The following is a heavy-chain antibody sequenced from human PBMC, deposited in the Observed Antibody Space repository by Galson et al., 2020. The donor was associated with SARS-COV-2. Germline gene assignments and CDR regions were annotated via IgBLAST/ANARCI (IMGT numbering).Heavy chain of an antibody. CDR3: ARGLDGTGRFNGWDY. D-gene: IGHD2-8*02. J-gene: IGHJ4*02. CDR2: VNHSGST. V-gene: IGHV4-34*01. CDR1: GGSFSGYF. Sequence: SETLSLTCAVYGGSFSGYFWSWIRQPPGKGLEWIGEVNHSGSTNYNPSLKSRVTISVDTSKNQFSLKLSSVTAADTAVYYCARGLDGTGRFNGWDYWGQRTLVTVSS.